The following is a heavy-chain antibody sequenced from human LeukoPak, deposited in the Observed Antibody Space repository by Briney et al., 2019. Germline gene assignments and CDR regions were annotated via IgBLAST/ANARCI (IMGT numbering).Heavy chain of an antibody. CDR3: ASRYYDILTGYYV. J-gene: IGHJ1*01. D-gene: IGHD3-9*01. CDR1: GGSISSSSYY. Sequence: SETLSLTCTVSGGSISSSSYYWGWIRQPPGKGLEWIGSIYYSGSTHYNPSLKSRVTISVDTSKNQFSLKLSSVTAADTAVYYCASRYYDILTGYYVWGQGTLVTVSS. CDR2: IYYSGST. V-gene: IGHV4-39*01.